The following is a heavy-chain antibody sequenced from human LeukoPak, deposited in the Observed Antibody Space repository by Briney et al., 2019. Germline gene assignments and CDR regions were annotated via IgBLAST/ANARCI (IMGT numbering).Heavy chain of an antibody. CDR3: ATVIKFWPLLYFQH. CDR2: FDPEDGET. J-gene: IGHJ1*01. D-gene: IGHD3-16*02. Sequence: ASVKVSCKVSGYTLTELSMHRVRQAPGKGLEWMGGFDPEDGETIYAQKFQGRVTMTEDTSTDTAYMELSSLRSEDTAVYYCATVIKFWPLLYFQHWGQGTLVTVSS. CDR1: GYTLTELS. V-gene: IGHV1-24*01.